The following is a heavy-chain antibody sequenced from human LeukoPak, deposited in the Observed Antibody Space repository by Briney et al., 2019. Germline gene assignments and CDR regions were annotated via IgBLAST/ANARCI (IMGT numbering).Heavy chain of an antibody. J-gene: IGHJ4*02. Sequence: SETLSLTCTVSGDSISSYYWSWIRQPPGKGLEWIGYIYYSGSTIYNPSLKSRVTMSLDTSKNQFSLKLRSVTAADTAVYYCARGCPKYYYDSSGLLDYWGQGTLVTVSS. CDR3: ARGCPKYYYDSSGLLDY. D-gene: IGHD3-22*01. CDR2: IYYSGST. V-gene: IGHV4-59*01. CDR1: GDSISSYY.